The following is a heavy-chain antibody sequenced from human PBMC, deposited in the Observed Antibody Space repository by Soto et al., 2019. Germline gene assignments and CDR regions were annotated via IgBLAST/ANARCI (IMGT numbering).Heavy chain of an antibody. D-gene: IGHD6-19*01. Sequence: PGGSLRLSCAASGFTFSSYAMSWVRQAPGKGLEWVSAISGSGGSTYYADSVKGRFTISRDNSKNTLYLQMNSLRAEDTAVYYCAKYRSVAGNRADYYYYGMDVWGQGTTVTVSS. CDR2: ISGSGGST. V-gene: IGHV3-23*01. J-gene: IGHJ6*02. CDR3: AKYRSVAGNRADYYYYGMDV. CDR1: GFTFSSYA.